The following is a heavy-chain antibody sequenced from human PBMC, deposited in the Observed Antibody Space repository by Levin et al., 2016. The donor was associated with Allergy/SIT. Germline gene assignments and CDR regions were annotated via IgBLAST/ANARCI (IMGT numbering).Heavy chain of an antibody. J-gene: IGHJ4*02. V-gene: IGHV3-30*18. CDR2: IGYDGSNK. D-gene: IGHD3-3*01. Sequence: WIRQPPGKGLEWVAVIGYDGSNKFYADSVKGRFTISRDHSKNTLNLQMNSLRAEDTAVYYCAKGPRHYDSWSGDYHIDYWGQGTLVTVSS. CDR3: AKGPRHYDSWSGDYHIDY.